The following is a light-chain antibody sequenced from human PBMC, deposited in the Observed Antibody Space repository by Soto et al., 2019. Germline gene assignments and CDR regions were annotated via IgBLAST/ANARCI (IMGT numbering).Light chain of an antibody. V-gene: IGLV2-14*02. J-gene: IGLJ7*01. CDR1: SSDVGSYNL. CDR3: AAWDDNLNGLV. Sequence: QSALTQPASVSGSPGQSITISCTGTSSDVGSYNLVSWYQQHPGKAPKLMIYEGSKRPSGVSNRFSGSKSGNTASLAISWLQSEDEADYYCAAWDDNLNGLVFGGGTQLTVL. CDR2: EGS.